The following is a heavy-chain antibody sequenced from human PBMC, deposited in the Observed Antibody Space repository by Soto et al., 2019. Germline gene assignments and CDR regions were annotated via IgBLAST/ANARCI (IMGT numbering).Heavy chain of an antibody. J-gene: IGHJ3*02. V-gene: IGHV4-39*07. CDR2: IYYSGNT. CDR3: ARVSYYYDSSGYYMRAFDI. CDR1: GGSISSSSYY. D-gene: IGHD3-22*01. Sequence: SETLSLTCTVSGGSISSSSYYWGWIRQPPGKGLEWIGSIYYSGNTDYNPSLKSRVSISVDTSRNQFSLKLSSVTAADTAIYYCARVSYYYDSSGYYMRAFDIWGQGTMVTVSS.